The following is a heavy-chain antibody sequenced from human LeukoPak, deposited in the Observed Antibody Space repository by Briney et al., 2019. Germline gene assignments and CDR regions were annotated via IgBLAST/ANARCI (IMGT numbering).Heavy chain of an antibody. CDR2: IYYSGST. D-gene: IGHD3-3*01. J-gene: IGHJ5*02. V-gene: IGHV4-39*07. Sequence: PSESLSLTCTVSGGSLSSSSFYWGWIRQPRGKGLQWIGSIYYSGSTYYPPSPKRPFTITVETSKNQCSLKLRSVTAADTAVYYCARGRLRSREIFGVVINPVGRPPNWFDPWGQGTLVTVSS. CDR1: GGSLSSSSFY. CDR3: ARGRLRSREIFGVVINPVGRPPNWFDP.